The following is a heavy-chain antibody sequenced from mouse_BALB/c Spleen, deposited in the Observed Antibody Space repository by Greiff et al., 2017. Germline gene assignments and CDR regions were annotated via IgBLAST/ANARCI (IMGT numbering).Heavy chain of an antibody. D-gene: IGHD1-1*01. CDR3: ARGGSYYGSSFDD. CDR1: GFTFSSYA. Sequence: EVKLMESGGGLVKPGGSLKLSCAASGFTFSSYAMSWVRQSPEKRLEWVAEISSGGSYTYYPDTVTGRFTISRDNAKNTLYLEMSSLRSEDTAMYYCARGGSYYGSSFDDWGQGTTLTVSS. CDR2: ISSGGSYT. J-gene: IGHJ2*01. V-gene: IGHV5-9-4*01.